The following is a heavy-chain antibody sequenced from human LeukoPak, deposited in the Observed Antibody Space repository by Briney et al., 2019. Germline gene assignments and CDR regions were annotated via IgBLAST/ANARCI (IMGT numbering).Heavy chain of an antibody. CDR1: GFTFRSYD. V-gene: IGHV3-33*08. J-gene: IGHJ4*02. Sequence: GGSLRLSCAASGFTFRSYDMHWVRQAPGKGLEWVSIIRYDGSETYYADSVKGRFTISRDNSKNTLYLQMSSLRAEDTAVYYCARDRFGPTENWGQGTLVTVSS. CDR3: ARDRFGPTEN. D-gene: IGHD3-10*01. CDR2: IRYDGSET.